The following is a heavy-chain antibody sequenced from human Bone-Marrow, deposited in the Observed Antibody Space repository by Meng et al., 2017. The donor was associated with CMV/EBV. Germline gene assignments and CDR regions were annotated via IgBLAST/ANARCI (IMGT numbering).Heavy chain of an antibody. CDR1: GYNFRSYW. CDR2: IYPVDSDT. V-gene: IGHV5-51*01. J-gene: IGHJ6*02. Sequence: GESLKISCKGSGYNFRSYWIAWVRQMPGKGLEWMGIIYPVDSDTRYSPSFQGQVTISADKSISTAYLQWSSLKASDAAMYYCARGAGTSPTHMDGWGQGTTVTFSS. D-gene: IGHD1-7*01. CDR3: ARGAGTSPTHMDG.